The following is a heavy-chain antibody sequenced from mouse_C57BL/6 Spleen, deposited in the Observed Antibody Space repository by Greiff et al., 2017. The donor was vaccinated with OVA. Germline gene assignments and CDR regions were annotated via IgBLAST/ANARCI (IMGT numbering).Heavy chain of an antibody. V-gene: IGHV5-6*01. CDR2: ISSGGSYT. CDR1: GFTFSSYG. D-gene: IGHD2-4*01. J-gene: IGHJ3*01. CDR3: DSDAIYYDYGVGY. Sequence: EVKLVESGGDLVKPGGSLKLSCAASGFTFSSYGMSWVRQTPDKRLEWVATISSGGSYTYYPDSVKGRVTISRDNAKNTLYLQMSSLKSEDTALYCCDSDAIYYDYGVGYWGQGTLGTVAA.